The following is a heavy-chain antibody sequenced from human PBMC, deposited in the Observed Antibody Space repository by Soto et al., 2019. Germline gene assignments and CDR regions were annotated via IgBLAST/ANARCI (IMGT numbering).Heavy chain of an antibody. D-gene: IGHD6-6*01. J-gene: IGHJ6*02. CDR3: ARGGSSSDNGMDV. Sequence: EVQLVESGGGLVQPGGSLRLSCAASGFSFSTYSMNWVRQAPGKGLEWVSYISSRSYTIYYVDSVKGRFTISRDNAKNSLYLQMNRLRDEVTAVYYCARGGSSSDNGMDVWGQGTTVTVSS. V-gene: IGHV3-48*02. CDR2: ISSRSYTI. CDR1: GFSFSTYS.